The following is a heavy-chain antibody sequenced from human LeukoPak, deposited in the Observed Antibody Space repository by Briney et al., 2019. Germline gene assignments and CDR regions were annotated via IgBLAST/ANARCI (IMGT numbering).Heavy chain of an antibody. V-gene: IGHV3-13*01. CDR3: AKTVTGTGAFDI. D-gene: IGHD6-19*01. Sequence: GGSLRLSCAASGFTFSSYDMHWFRQATGKGLEWVSAIGTAGDTYYPGSVKGRFIISRENAKNSLYLQMNSLRAGDTAVYYCAKTVTGTGAFDIWGQGTMVTVSS. J-gene: IGHJ3*02. CDR1: GFTFSSYD. CDR2: IGTAGDT.